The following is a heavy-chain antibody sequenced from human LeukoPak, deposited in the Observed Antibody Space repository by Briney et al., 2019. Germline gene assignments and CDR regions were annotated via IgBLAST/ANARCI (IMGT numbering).Heavy chain of an antibody. J-gene: IGHJ3*02. V-gene: IGHV4-59*12. CDR2: TYYNGRA. D-gene: IGHD6-19*01. CDR1: GGSITSSY. Sequence: SETLSLTCTVSGGSITSSYWTWIRQPPGKGLEWIAYTYYNGRANYNPSLKSRVTISVDTSKNQFSLKLSSVTAADTAVYYCARDYLGAVADTDAFDIWGQGTMVTVSS. CDR3: ARDYLGAVADTDAFDI.